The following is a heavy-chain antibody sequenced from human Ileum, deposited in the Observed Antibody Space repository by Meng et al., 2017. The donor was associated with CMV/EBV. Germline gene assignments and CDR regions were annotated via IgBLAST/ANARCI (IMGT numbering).Heavy chain of an antibody. V-gene: IGHV3-66*02. Sequence: GESLKISCAASGFTVSNNYMSWVRQAPGKGLEWVSVIYSDGSTYYADSVKGRFTISRDNPKNTVYLQMNSLRAEDTAVYYCARDNYGWGQGTLVTVSS. J-gene: IGHJ4*02. CDR2: IYSDGST. CDR3: ARDNYG. CDR1: GFTVSNNY. D-gene: IGHD4-11*01.